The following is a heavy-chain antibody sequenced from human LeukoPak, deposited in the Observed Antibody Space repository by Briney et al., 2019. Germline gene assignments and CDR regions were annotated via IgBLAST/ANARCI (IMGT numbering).Heavy chain of an antibody. CDR3: ARHTTVGGSLRFDY. CDR2: ICPGDSDT. D-gene: IGHD4-23*01. Sequence: GESLKISCKGSEYIFTTYWIDWVRQMTGKGLEYMGIICPGDSDTRYSQSFQGQVTISADKSITTAYLQWSSLKASDTAMYYCARHTTVGGSLRFDYWGQGTLVSVSS. V-gene: IGHV5-51*01. J-gene: IGHJ4*02. CDR1: EYIFTTYW.